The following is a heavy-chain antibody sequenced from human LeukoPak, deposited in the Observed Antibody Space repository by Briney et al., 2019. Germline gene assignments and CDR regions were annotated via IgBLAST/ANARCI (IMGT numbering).Heavy chain of an antibody. J-gene: IGHJ3*02. V-gene: IGHV4-59*01. CDR2: IFYSGST. Sequence: SETLSLTCTVSGGSISSYYWSWIRQPPGKGLEWIDYIFYSGSTKYCPSLKSRLSLSGDTPKNQFSLKLSSVTAADTAVYYCASDIWGLGTMVTVSS. CDR3: ASDI. CDR1: GGSISSYY.